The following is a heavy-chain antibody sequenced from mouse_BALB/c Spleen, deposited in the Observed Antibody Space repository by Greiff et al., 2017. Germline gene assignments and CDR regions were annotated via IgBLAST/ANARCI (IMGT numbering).Heavy chain of an antibody. V-gene: IGHV5-6-3*01. CDR2: INSNGGST. CDR1: GFTFSSYG. J-gene: IGHJ1*01. CDR3: AREGYYYGSSYWYFDV. Sequence: EVQLVESGGGLVQPGGSLKLSCAASGFTFSSYGMSWVRQTPDKRLELVATINSNGGSTYYPDSVKGRFTISRDNAKNTLYLQMSSLKSEDTAMYYCAREGYYYGSSYWYFDVGGAGTTVTVSS. D-gene: IGHD1-1*01.